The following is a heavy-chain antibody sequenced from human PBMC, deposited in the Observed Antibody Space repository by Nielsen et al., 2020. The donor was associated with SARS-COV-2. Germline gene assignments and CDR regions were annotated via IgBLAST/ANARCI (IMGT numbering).Heavy chain of an antibody. D-gene: IGHD4-23*01. CDR2: IYYSGST. V-gene: IGHV4-31*03. Sequence: LRLSCTVSGGSISSGGYYWSWIRQHPGKGLEWIGYIYYSGSTYYNPSLKSRVTISVDTSKNQFSLKLSSVTAADTAVYYCANDGGNSGLDYWGQGALVTVSS. CDR1: GGSISSGGYY. J-gene: IGHJ4*02. CDR3: ANDGGNSGLDY.